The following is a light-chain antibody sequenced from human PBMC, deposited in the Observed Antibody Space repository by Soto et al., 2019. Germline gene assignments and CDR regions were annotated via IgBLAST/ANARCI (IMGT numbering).Light chain of an antibody. V-gene: IGLV2-14*01. J-gene: IGLJ3*02. CDR3: FSYTTSSTLV. CDR1: SSDVGGYNY. CDR2: EVS. Sequence: QLVLTQPASVSGSPGQSITISCTGTSSDVGGYNYVSWYQQHPAKAPKLMIYEVSNRPSGVSHRFSGSKSGNTASLTISGLQAEDEADYFCFSYTTSSTLVFGGGTKLTVL.